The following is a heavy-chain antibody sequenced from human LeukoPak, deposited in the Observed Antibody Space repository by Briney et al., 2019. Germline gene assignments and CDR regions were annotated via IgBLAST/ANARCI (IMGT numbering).Heavy chain of an antibody. D-gene: IGHD7-27*01. J-gene: IGHJ4*02. CDR2: IYSDGTS. V-gene: IGHV3-53*01. CDR3: AKDGGLWVSAHWGDS. Sequence: GGSLRLSCAASGFTVSNSFMSWIRQAPGKGLEWVSVIYSDGTSYYADSVKARFSISRDNSKNTLFLQMNSLRAEDTAVYYCAKDGGLWVSAHWGDSWGRGTLVTVSS. CDR1: GFTVSNSF.